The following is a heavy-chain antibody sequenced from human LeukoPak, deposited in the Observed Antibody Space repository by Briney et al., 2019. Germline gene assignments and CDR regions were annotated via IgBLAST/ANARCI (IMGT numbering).Heavy chain of an antibody. CDR3: ARVRPGYSYADLDS. V-gene: IGHV3-11*01. CDR1: GFIFSDYY. D-gene: IGHD5-12*01. CDR2: ISSRGRTI. J-gene: IGHJ4*02. Sequence: GSLRLSCAASGFIFSDYYMSWIRQAPGKGLEWVSYISSRGRTIYYADSVKGRFTISRDNAKNSLSLQMNSLGAEDTAVYYCARVRPGYSYADLDSWGQGTLVTVSS.